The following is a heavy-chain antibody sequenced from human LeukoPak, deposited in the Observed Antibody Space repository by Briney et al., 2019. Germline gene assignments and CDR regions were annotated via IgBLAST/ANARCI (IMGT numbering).Heavy chain of an antibody. V-gene: IGHV5-10-1*01. CDR3: ARRIDYYGSGSRYYYGMDV. J-gene: IGHJ6*02. CDR2: IDPSDSYT. CDR1: GYSFTSYW. D-gene: IGHD3-10*01. Sequence: GESLNISCKGSGYSFTSYWISWVRQMPGKGLEWMGRIDPSDSYTNYSPSFQGHVTISADKSISTAYLQWSRLKASDTAMYDCARRIDYYGSGSRYYYGMDVWGQGTTVTVSS.